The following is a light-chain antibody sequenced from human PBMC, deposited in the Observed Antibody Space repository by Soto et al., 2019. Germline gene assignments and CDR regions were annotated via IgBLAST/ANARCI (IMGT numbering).Light chain of an antibody. J-gene: IGLJ1*01. CDR3: SSYRRGSTYV. Sequence: HSVLTQPASESGSPAQSITISCTGTSSDVGGYNYVSWYQQHPGKAPKLMIYDVTNRPSGVSNRFSGSKPGNTASLTISGLQAEDEADYYCSSYRRGSTYVFGTGSKVTVL. CDR1: SSDVGGYNY. V-gene: IGLV2-14*01. CDR2: DVT.